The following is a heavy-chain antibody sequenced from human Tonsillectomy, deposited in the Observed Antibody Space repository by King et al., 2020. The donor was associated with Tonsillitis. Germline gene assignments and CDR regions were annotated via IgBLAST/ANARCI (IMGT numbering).Heavy chain of an antibody. CDR2: IYHLGST. J-gene: IGHJ3*02. CDR1: GCSISSGGYS. CDR3: ARGGYCSSTSCRPADAFDI. Sequence: QLQETGSGLVKPSQTLSLTCAVSGCSISSGGYSWSWIRQPPGKGLWGLGYIYHLGSTYYNPSLKSRVTISVDRSKNQIFLKLGSVTAADTAVYYCARGGYCSSTSCRPADAFDIWGQGTMVTVSS. V-gene: IGHV4-30-2*01. D-gene: IGHD2-2*01.